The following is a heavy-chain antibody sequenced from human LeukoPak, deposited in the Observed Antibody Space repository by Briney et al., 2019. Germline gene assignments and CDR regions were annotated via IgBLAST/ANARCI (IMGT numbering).Heavy chain of an antibody. CDR2: IYYSGST. D-gene: IGHD3-3*01. V-gene: IGHV4-30-4*08. CDR1: GGSISSGDYY. J-gene: IGHJ6*03. Sequence: SETLSLTCTLSGGSISSGDYYWSWIRQPPGKCLEWIGYIYYSGSTYYNPSLKSRVTISVYTSKNQFSLKLSSVTASGTAVYYCASHNYDFWSGHQSTYYYIDVWGKGTTVTVS. CDR3: ASHNYDFWSGHQSTYYYIDV.